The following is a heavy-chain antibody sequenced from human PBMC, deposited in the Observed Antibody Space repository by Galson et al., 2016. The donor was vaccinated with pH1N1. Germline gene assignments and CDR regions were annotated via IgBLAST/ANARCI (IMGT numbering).Heavy chain of an antibody. J-gene: IGHJ3*02. V-gene: IGHV2-5*02. CDR2: IYWDDDK. D-gene: IGHD3-16*01. CDR3: AHREVMITNAFDM. CDR1: GFSASSSGVG. Sequence: PALVKPTQTLTLTCTFSGFSASSSGVGVGWIRQPPGKALEWLAVIYWDDDKRYSPSLKSRLTITKDTSKNQVVLKMTNMDPADTATYYCAHREVMITNAFDMWGQGTMVTVSS.